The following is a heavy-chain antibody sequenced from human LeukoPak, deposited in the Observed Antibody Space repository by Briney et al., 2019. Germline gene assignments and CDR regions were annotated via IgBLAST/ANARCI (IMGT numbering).Heavy chain of an antibody. CDR1: RYTLTNFD. D-gene: IGHD5-12*01. CDR3: ARGPQWLGDYYYIDV. CDR2: MNQKSGNQ. Sequence: GASVTDSCMASRYTLTNFDINSVRPAPGQGLEWMGRMNQKSGNQAYAQTFQGRVTMTMNTSITTAYMELCSLISEDTAVYYCARGPQWLGDYYYIDVWGRGTTVTVSS. V-gene: IGHV1-8*01. J-gene: IGHJ6*03.